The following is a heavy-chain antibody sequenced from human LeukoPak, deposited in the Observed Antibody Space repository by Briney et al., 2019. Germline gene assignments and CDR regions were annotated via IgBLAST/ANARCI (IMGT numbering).Heavy chain of an antibody. CDR1: GFTFSSYA. CDR3: AKRAAVAVATSGAFDY. CDR2: ISGSGGST. V-gene: IGHV3-23*01. Sequence: TGGSLRLSCAASGFTFSSYAMSWVRQAPGKGLEWVSAISGSGGSTYYADSVKGRFTISRDNSKNTLYLQMNSLRAEDTAVYYCAKRAAVAVATSGAFDYWGQGTLVTVSS. D-gene: IGHD6-19*01. J-gene: IGHJ4*02.